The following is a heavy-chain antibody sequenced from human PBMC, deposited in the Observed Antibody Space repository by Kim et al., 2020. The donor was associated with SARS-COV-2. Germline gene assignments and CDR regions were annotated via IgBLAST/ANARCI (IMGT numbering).Heavy chain of an antibody. D-gene: IGHD3-10*01. J-gene: IGHJ1*01. CDR2: GST. CDR3: ARGLFYFQH. Sequence: GSTSDNPPLKSRVTTSVDTAKNQFSLKLSSVTAADTAVYYCARGLFYFQHWGQGTLVTVSS. V-gene: IGHV4-34*01.